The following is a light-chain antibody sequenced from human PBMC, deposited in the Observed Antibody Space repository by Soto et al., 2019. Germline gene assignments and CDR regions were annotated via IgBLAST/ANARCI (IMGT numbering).Light chain of an antibody. V-gene: IGKV1-5*03. CDR3: QQYDSYPLT. J-gene: IGKJ4*01. Sequence: DSQMTQSPSTLSASVGDRVTITCRASQSVTTWLAWYQQKPGKAPKILISKASNLQSAVPSRFSASGSGTEFTLTISSLQPDDFGTYCCQQYDSYPLTFGGGTQVEIK. CDR1: QSVTTW. CDR2: KAS.